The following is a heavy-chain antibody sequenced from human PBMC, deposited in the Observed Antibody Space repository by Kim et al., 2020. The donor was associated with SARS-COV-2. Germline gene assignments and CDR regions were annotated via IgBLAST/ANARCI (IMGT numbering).Heavy chain of an antibody. CDR1: GGSFSGYY. V-gene: IGHV4-34*01. Sequence: SETLSLTCAVYGGSFSGYYWSWIRQPPGKGLEWIGEINHSGSTNYNPSLKSRVTISVDTSKNQFSLKLSSVTAADTAVYYCARGSGYSPATMDSSSWYGGDDAFDIWGQGTMVTVSS. J-gene: IGHJ3*02. D-gene: IGHD6-13*01. CDR2: INHSGST. CDR3: ARGSGYSPATMDSSSWYGGDDAFDI.